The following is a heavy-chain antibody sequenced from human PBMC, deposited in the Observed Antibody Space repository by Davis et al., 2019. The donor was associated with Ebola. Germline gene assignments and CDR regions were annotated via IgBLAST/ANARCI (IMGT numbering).Heavy chain of an antibody. CDR3: AKDGSYYDFDY. Sequence: GGSLRLSCAASGFTFSTYAMSWVRQAPGKGLEWVSTISGGGDFTYYADSVKGRFTISRDNSKNTLDLQMNSLRAEDTAVYYCAKDGSYYDFDYWGQGTLVTVSS. J-gene: IGHJ4*02. CDR2: ISGGGDFT. V-gene: IGHV3-23*01. CDR1: GFTFSTYA. D-gene: IGHD1-26*01.